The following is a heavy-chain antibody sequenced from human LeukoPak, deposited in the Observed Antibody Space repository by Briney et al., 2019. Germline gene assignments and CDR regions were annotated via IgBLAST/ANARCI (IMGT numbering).Heavy chain of an antibody. CDR2: IYYSGNT. CDR3: ARDSWHYYYYYYMDV. Sequence: SETLSLTCTVSGVSISSSNSYWGWIRQPPGKGLEWIGSIYYSGNTYYNASLKSQFSISIDTSKNQFSLKLSSVTAADTAVYYCARDSWHYYYYYYMDVWGKGTTVTVSS. CDR1: GVSISSSNSY. D-gene: IGHD5-24*01. J-gene: IGHJ6*03. V-gene: IGHV4-39*07.